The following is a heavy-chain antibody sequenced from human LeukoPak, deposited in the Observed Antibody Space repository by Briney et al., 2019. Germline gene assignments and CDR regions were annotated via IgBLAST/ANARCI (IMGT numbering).Heavy chain of an antibody. J-gene: IGHJ4*02. V-gene: IGHV3-23*03. CDR2: VSSGGST. Sequence: GGSLRLSCAVSGFTSKTSAMSWVRQAPGEGLEWVSVVSSGGSTYYADSVKGRFTLSRDNSKNTLYLQMNTLRADDTAVYYCAISSGGPYYFDFWGQGTLVTVSS. CDR1: GFTSKTSA. CDR3: AISSGGPYYFDF. D-gene: IGHD2-15*01.